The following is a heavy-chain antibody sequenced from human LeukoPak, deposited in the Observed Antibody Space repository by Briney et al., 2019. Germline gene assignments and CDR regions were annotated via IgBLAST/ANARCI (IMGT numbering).Heavy chain of an antibody. D-gene: IGHD1-7*01. Sequence: PGGSLRLSCAASGFNFSDYSMTWVRQAPGKGLEWVSSINGASDYIYYTDSVKGRFTVARDNAKNSLFLQMRSLRTEDTGVYFCARVNYQLLMGWFDPWGQGTLVTVSS. CDR3: ARVNYQLLMGWFDP. J-gene: IGHJ5*02. CDR2: INGASDYI. V-gene: IGHV3-21*01. CDR1: GFNFSDYS.